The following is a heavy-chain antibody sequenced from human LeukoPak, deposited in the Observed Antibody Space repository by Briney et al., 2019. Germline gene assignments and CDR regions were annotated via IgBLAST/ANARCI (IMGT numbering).Heavy chain of an antibody. D-gene: IGHD2-15*01. Sequence: SETLSLTCTVSGGSISSYYWSWIRQPPGKGLEWIGYIYYSGSTNYNPSLKSRVTISVDTSKNQFSLKLSSVTAADTAVYHCAREDCSGDGCYSFDYWGQGTLVTVFS. CDR2: IYYSGST. CDR3: AREDCSGDGCYSFDY. J-gene: IGHJ4*02. CDR1: GGSISSYY. V-gene: IGHV4-59*01.